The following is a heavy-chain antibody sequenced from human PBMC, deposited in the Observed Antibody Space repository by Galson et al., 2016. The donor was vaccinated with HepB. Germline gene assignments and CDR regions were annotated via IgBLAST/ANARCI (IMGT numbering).Heavy chain of an antibody. CDR3: ARAPRWYSGSPVVYYYHYGMDV. D-gene: IGHD1-26*01. Sequence: SLRLSCAASGFTFSTYGMHWVRQAPGKGLEWVAVVWFDGSNKFSADSVKGRFTISRDNSNTTLYLQMNSLRAEDTAVYYCARAPRWYSGSPVVYYYHYGMDVGGQGTMVTVS. V-gene: IGHV3-33*01. CDR2: VWFDGSNK. J-gene: IGHJ6*02. CDR1: GFTFSTYG.